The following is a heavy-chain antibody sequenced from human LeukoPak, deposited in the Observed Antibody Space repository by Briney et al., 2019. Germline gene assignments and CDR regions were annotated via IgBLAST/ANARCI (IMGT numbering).Heavy chain of an antibody. V-gene: IGHV4-59*08. J-gene: IGHJ4*02. CDR3: ARLGSSSWLFDY. CDR1: GGSFSGYY. Sequence: SETLSLTCAVYGGSFSGYYWSWIRQPPGKGLEWIGYIYYSGSTNYNPSLKSRVTISVDTSKNQFSLKLSSVTAADTAVYYCARLGSSSWLFDYWGQGTLVTVSS. CDR2: IYYSGST. D-gene: IGHD6-13*01.